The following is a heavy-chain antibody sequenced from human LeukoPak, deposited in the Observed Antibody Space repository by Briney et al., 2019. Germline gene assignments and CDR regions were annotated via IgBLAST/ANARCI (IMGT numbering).Heavy chain of an antibody. D-gene: IGHD4-11*01. CDR2: IWYDGSNK. CDR1: GFTFSSNG. CDR3: ARPYYRNFYYYGMDV. J-gene: IGHJ6*02. V-gene: IGHV3-33*01. Sequence: GRSLRLSCAASGFTFSSNGMHWVRQAPGKGLEWVGIIWYDGSNKYYADSVKGRFTISRDNSKNTLYLQMNSLRVEDTAVYYGARPYYRNFYYYGMDVWAQGTTVTVSS.